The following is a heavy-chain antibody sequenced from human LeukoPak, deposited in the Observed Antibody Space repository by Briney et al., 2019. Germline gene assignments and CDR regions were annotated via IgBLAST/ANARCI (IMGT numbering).Heavy chain of an antibody. D-gene: IGHD4-17*01. CDR2: IHYRGTT. CDR3: ARDEFGDFQGFDY. J-gene: IGHJ4*02. Sequence: PSETLSLTCTVSTGSISNYYWTWIRQSPGKGLEWLGNIHYRGTTNYNPSLKSRVTLSLDSSKSQFALKVTSVTAADTAVYYCARDEFGDFQGFDYWGQGTRVTVSS. V-gene: IGHV4-59*13. CDR1: TGSISNYY.